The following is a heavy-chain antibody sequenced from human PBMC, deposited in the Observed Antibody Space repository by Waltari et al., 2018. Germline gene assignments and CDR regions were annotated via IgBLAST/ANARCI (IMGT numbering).Heavy chain of an antibody. J-gene: IGHJ4*02. Sequence: EVQLLESGGGLVQPGGSLRLSCAASGFTFSSYAMSWVRQAPGEGLEWVSAISGSGGSTYYADSVKGRFTISRDNSKNTLYLQMNSLRAEDTAVYYCAKLNGQGHDYYDSSGYLGYWGQGTLVTVSS. CDR1: GFTFSSYA. V-gene: IGHV3-23*01. CDR3: AKLNGQGHDYYDSSGYLGY. CDR2: ISGSGGST. D-gene: IGHD3-22*01.